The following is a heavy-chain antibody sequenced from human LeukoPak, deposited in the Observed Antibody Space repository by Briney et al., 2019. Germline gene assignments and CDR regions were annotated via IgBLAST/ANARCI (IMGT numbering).Heavy chain of an antibody. CDR1: GYSFTSYW. CDR2: IYPGDSDT. J-gene: IGHJ6*03. Sequence: GEPRKISCKGFGYSFTSYWIGWGRRIPGKRLGWMGSIYPGDSDTRFSPSFQGQVTNSADKSISTASLQWSSLTASDTAMYYCARHSSPCSSTSCYIPRYYYYYMDVWGKGTTVTVSS. V-gene: IGHV5-51*01. D-gene: IGHD2-2*02. CDR3: ARHSSPCSSTSCYIPRYYYYYMDV.